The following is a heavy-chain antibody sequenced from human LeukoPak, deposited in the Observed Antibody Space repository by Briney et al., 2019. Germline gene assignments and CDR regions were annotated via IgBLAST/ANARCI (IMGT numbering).Heavy chain of an antibody. V-gene: IGHV4-30-2*01. J-gene: IGHJ3*02. CDR1: GGSISSDGYS. D-gene: IGHD2-15*01. CDR3: ARSLNSGGRTHDAFDI. Sequence: ASQTLSLTCAVSGGSISSDGYSCSWIRQPPGKGLEWIGYIYHSGSTYYNPSLKSRVTISVDRSKNQFSLKLSSVTAADTAVYYCARSLNSGGRTHDAFDIWGQGTMVTVSS. CDR2: IYHSGST.